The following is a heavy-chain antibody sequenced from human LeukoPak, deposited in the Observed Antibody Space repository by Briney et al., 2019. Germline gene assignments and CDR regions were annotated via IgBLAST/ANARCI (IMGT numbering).Heavy chain of an antibody. CDR3: AKNRAGDYADY. Sequence: ASVKISCKASGYTFTDYYVHWVRQAPGQGLEWMGRISPNSGGTNYAQKFRGRLTATRATSISTAYIELSSLRSDDTAVYYCAKNRAGDYADYWGQGTLVTVSS. J-gene: IGHJ4*02. V-gene: IGHV1-2*06. CDR2: ISPNSGGT. D-gene: IGHD4-17*01. CDR1: GYTFTDYY.